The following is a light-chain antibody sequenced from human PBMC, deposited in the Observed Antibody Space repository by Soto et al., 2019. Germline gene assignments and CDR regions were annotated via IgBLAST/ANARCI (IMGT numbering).Light chain of an antibody. CDR3: SSYTASSALLYV. Sequence: QSVLTQPASVSGSPGQSITISCTGTSSDVGNYNYVSWYQQHPGKAPKLMIYEVSNRPSGVSDRFSGSKSGNTASLTIAGLQPEDEAEYYCSSYTASSALLYVFGNGTKVTVL. CDR1: SSDVGNYNY. J-gene: IGLJ1*01. V-gene: IGLV2-14*01. CDR2: EVS.